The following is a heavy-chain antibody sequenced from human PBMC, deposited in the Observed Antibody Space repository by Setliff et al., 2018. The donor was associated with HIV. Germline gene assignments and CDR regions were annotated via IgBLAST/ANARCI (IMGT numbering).Heavy chain of an antibody. J-gene: IGHJ3*02. CDR1: GYTFTTYG. D-gene: IGHD1-1*01. CDR2: ISASSDNT. V-gene: IGHV1-18*01. Sequence: GASVKVSCKASGYTFTTYGFNWVRQAPGQGLEWMGWISASSDNTNYAQKFQGRVTLTTATSTNTVYMELKGLRSDDTAVYFCARGQLDRHLRSDVPFDIWGQGTMVTVSS. CDR3: ARGQLDRHLRSDVPFDI.